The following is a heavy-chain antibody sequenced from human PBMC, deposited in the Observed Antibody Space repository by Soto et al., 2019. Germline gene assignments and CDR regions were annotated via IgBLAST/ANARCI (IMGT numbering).Heavy chain of an antibody. CDR3: ARDTGVRGVDV. Sequence: ALRLSCAAFGLTFSSDEMNWVRQAPGKALEWVSYISSSGSTIYYADSVKGRFTISRDNAKNSLYLQMNSLRAEDTAVYYCARDTGVRGVDVWGQGTTVTVYS. CDR1: GLTFSSDE. J-gene: IGHJ6*02. CDR2: ISSSGSTI. D-gene: IGHD3-10*01. V-gene: IGHV3-48*03.